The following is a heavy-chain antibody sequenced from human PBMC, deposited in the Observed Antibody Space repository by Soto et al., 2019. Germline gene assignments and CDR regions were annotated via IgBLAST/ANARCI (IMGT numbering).Heavy chain of an antibody. J-gene: IGHJ4*02. D-gene: IGHD2-21*01. CDR3: ARAFGENYFDY. Sequence: PGGSLRLSCAASGFTFSSYSMNWVRQAPGKGLEWVSYISSSSSTIYYADSVKGRFTISRDNAKNSLYLQMNSLRAEDTAVYYCARAFGENYFDYWGQGTLVTVSS. CDR1: GFTFSSYS. CDR2: ISSSSSTI. V-gene: IGHV3-48*01.